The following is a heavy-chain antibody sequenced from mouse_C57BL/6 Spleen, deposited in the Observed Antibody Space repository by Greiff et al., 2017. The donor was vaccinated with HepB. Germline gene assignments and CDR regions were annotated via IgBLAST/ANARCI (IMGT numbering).Heavy chain of an antibody. J-gene: IGHJ1*03. CDR3: ARAGGLRRDWYFDV. V-gene: IGHV1-52*01. CDR2: IDPSDSET. Sequence: QVQLQQPGAELVRPGSSVKLSCKASGYTFTSYWMHWVKQRPIQGLEWIGNIDPSDSETHYNQKFKDKATLTVDKSSSTAYMQLSSLTSEDSAVYYCARAGGLRRDWYFDVWGTGTTVTVSS. D-gene: IGHD2-4*01. CDR1: GYTFTSYW.